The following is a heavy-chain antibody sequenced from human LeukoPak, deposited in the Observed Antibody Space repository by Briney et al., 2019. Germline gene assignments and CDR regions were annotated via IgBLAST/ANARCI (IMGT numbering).Heavy chain of an antibody. CDR2: IYYSGST. Sequence: PSETLSLTCTVSGGSISSSSYYWGWIRQPPGKGLEWIGSIYYSGSTYYNPSLKSRVTISVDTSKNQFSLKLSSVTAADTAVYYCARQRGDHIVVVTAYFDYWGQGTLVTVSS. CDR3: ARQRGDHIVVVTAYFDY. CDR1: GGSISSSSYY. J-gene: IGHJ4*02. V-gene: IGHV4-39*01. D-gene: IGHD2-21*02.